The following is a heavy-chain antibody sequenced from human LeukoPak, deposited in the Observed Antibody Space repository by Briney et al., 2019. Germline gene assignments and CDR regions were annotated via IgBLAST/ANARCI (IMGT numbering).Heavy chain of an antibody. Sequence: GGSLRLSCAASGFSLSTYGVSWVRQPPGKGLEWVSGITGTGGSTYYADSVRGRFTVSRDTSKNTLYLQMNSLRAEDTAIYYCAKDHGTAVAGFYYWGQGTLVTVSS. J-gene: IGHJ4*02. V-gene: IGHV3-23*01. CDR2: ITGTGGST. CDR3: AKDHGTAVAGFYY. CDR1: GFSLSTYG. D-gene: IGHD6-19*01.